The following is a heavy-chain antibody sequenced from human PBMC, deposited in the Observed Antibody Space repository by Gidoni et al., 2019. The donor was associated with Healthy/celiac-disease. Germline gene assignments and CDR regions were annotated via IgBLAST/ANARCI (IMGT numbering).Heavy chain of an antibody. CDR1: AFTFSSYA. Sequence: EVHLFESGGGLVQPGGSLRLSCAASAFTFSSYAMSWVRKAPGKGLGWVSAISGSGSSTYYADSVKGRFTISRDNSKNTLYLQMNSLRDEDTAVYYCAKGRGYSGSRSLDVWGQGTTVTVSS. V-gene: IGHV3-23*01. CDR3: AKGRGYSGSRSLDV. CDR2: ISGSGSST. D-gene: IGHD5-12*01. J-gene: IGHJ6*02.